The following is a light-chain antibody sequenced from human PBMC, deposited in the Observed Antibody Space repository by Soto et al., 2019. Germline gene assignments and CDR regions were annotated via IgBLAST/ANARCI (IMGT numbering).Light chain of an antibody. Sequence: QSVLTQPPSVSGAPGQRVTISCTGSSSNIGAGYDVHWYQQLPGTAPKLLIYGNSNRPSGVPDRFSGSKSGTSASLAITGLQAEDEAVYNSQPYPSSPRGSVFATGPTVTVL. CDR1: SSNIGAGYD. CDR3: QPYPSSPRGSV. V-gene: IGLV1-40*01. CDR2: GNS. J-gene: IGLJ1*01.